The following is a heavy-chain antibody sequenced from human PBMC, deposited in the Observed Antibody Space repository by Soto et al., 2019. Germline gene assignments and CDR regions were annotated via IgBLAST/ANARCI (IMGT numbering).Heavy chain of an antibody. V-gene: IGHV1-46*01. CDR2: INPSGGST. Sequence: GASVKVSCKASGYTFTSYYMHWVRQAPGQGLEWMGIINPSGGSTSYAQKFQGRVTMTRDTSTSTVYMELSSLRSEDTAVYYCAREYSSWAYYYYGMDVWGQGTTVTVSS. D-gene: IGHD6-6*01. CDR1: GYTFTSYY. J-gene: IGHJ6*02. CDR3: AREYSSWAYYYYGMDV.